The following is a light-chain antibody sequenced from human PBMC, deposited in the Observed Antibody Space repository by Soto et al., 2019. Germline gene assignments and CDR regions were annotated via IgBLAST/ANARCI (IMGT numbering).Light chain of an antibody. CDR1: KLGDKY. CDR2: QHS. V-gene: IGLV3-1*01. J-gene: IGLJ2*01. CDR3: QAWDSSTDVV. Sequence: YELTQPPSVSVSPGQTASITCSGDKLGDKYTCWYQQKPGQSPVLVIYQHSQRPSGIPERFSGSNSGNTATLTISGTQAMDEADYYCQAWDSSTDVVFGGGTKVTVL.